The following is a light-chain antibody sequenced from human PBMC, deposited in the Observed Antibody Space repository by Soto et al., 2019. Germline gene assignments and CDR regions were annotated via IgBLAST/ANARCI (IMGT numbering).Light chain of an antibody. CDR2: GAS. Sequence: IVLTQSPDSLSVSPGERATLSCRASQSVSSNLAWYQQKPGQAPRLLIYGASTRATGIPARFSGSGSGTEFTLTISSLQSEDFAVYYCQQYNNWPGTFGQGTKVDI. CDR3: QQYNNWPGT. CDR1: QSVSSN. J-gene: IGKJ1*01. V-gene: IGKV3-15*01.